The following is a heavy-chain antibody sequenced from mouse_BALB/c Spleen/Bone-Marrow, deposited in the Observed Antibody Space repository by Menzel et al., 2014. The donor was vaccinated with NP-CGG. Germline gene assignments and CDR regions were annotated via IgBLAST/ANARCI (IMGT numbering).Heavy chain of an antibody. Sequence: VQLKQSGPELVKPGASVKMSCKASGYTFTSYVMHWVKQKPGRGLEWIGNINPYNDNTKYNEKFKGKATLTSDKSSSTAYMELSSLTSEDSAVYYCARSLYGYDWYFDVWGAGTTVTVSS. D-gene: IGHD2-2*01. V-gene: IGHV1-14*01. CDR3: ARSLYGYDWYFDV. J-gene: IGHJ1*01. CDR1: GYTFTSYV. CDR2: INPYNDNT.